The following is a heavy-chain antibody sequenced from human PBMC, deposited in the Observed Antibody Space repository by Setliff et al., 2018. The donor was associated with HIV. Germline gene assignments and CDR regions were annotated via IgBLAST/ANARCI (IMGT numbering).Heavy chain of an antibody. CDR3: ARDQGLELRGDCYYYGMDV. J-gene: IGHJ6*02. CDR2: FYHTGST. CDR1: GGSIRSHY. D-gene: IGHD1-7*01. Sequence: SETLSLTCTVSGGSIRSHYWSWIRQPPGKGLEWIGSFYHTGSTHYNPSLKSRTTMSLDTSRNQVSLKLSSVSAADTAVYYCARDQGLELRGDCYYYGMDVWGQGTTVTVSS. V-gene: IGHV4-59*11.